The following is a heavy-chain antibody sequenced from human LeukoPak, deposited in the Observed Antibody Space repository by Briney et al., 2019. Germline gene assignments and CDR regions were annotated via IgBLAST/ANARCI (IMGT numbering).Heavy chain of an antibody. J-gene: IGHJ3*02. CDR2: IYSGGSA. CDR3: ARGPGPIAGAKNPFDI. D-gene: IGHD1-26*01. V-gene: IGHV3-53*05. CDR1: GFTVSNSF. Sequence: GGSLRLSCAASGFTVSNSFMSWVRQAPGKGLEWVSVIYSGGSAYYADSVKGRFTISGDKSKNTLYLQMNSLRPEDTAFYYCARGPGPIAGAKNPFDIWGQGTMVTVSS.